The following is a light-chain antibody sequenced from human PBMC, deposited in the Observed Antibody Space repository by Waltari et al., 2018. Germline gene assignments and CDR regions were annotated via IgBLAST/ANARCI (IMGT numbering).Light chain of an antibody. V-gene: IGLV3-25*03. CDR3: QSADSSGAYVV. J-gene: IGLJ2*01. Sequence: SFELTQPPSVSVSPGQTARITCSGDVLPKQYAHWYQQRTGQAPLLIIYKDSERPSGIPERFSGSSSGTTVTLTISGVLAEDEADYHCQSADSSGAYVVFGGGTKLTVL. CDR2: KDS. CDR1: VLPKQY.